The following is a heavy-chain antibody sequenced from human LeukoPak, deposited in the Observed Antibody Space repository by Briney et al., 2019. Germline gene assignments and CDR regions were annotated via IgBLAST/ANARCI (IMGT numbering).Heavy chain of an antibody. Sequence: SETLSLTCTVSGGSISSGGYYWSWIRQPPGKGLEWIGYIYYSGGPYYNPSLKSRVTISADMSKKQFSLKLSSVTAADTAVYYCARGFPDKVWGNSRPTAGYFQHWGQGTLVTVSS. V-gene: IGHV4-31*03. CDR2: IYYSGGP. CDR1: GGSISSGGYY. D-gene: IGHD3-16*01. J-gene: IGHJ1*01. CDR3: ARGFPDKVWGNSRPTAGYFQH.